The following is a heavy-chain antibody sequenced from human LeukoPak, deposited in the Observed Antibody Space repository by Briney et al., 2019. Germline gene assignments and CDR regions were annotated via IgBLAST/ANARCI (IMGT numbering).Heavy chain of an antibody. D-gene: IGHD3-16*01. CDR3: AKDVMITFGPVMAPPFDY. J-gene: IGHJ4*02. CDR2: ISSSGGST. V-gene: IGHV3-23*01. Sequence: GGSLRLSCAVSGFTLSNYAMSWVRQAPGKGLEWVPGISSSGGSTYYPDSVKGRFTISRDNSKNTLFLLMNSLRAEDTAVYYCAKDVMITFGPVMAPPFDYWGQGTLVTVSS. CDR1: GFTLSNYA.